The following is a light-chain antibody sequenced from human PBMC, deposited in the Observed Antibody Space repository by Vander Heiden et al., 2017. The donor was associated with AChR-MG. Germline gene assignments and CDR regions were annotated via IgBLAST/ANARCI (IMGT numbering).Light chain of an antibody. CDR3: QSADSSGTYYV. CDR2: KGR. CDR1: ALPKQY. J-gene: IGLJ1*01. Sequence: SYELSRPPPACASPGQTARITCSGDALPKQYAYWYQQKPGQAAVLVIYKGRERPSGIPEQFSGSSSGTTVTLTISGVQAEDEADYYCQSADSSGTYYVFGTGTKVTVL. V-gene: IGLV3-25*03.